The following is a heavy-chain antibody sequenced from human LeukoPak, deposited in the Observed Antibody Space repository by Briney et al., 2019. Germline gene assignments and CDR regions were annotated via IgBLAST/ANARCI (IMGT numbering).Heavy chain of an antibody. CDR1: GASISSSSRADFF. CDR2: IDYSGHT. J-gene: IGHJ5*02. Sequence: SETLSLTCTVSGASISSSSRADFFWGWIRQAPGKGLEGIGSIDYSGHTYYNPSLKTRATISVATAKNQFSLSLGSVFAAETAVYYCARPLYNSWDRFDPWGQGTLITVS. D-gene: IGHD3-16*01. CDR3: ARPLYNSWDRFDP. V-gene: IGHV4-39*01.